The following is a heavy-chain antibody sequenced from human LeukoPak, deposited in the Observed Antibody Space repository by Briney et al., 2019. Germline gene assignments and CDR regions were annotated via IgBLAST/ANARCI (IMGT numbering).Heavy chain of an antibody. Sequence: PGGSLRLSCAASGFTVSSNYMSWVRQAPGKGLEWVSVIYSDGRTYYADSVKGRFTISRDNSKNTLYLQMNSLRAGDTAVYYCARAGIVGATRLDYWGQGTLVTVSS. CDR1: GFTVSSNY. V-gene: IGHV3-53*01. CDR2: IYSDGRT. J-gene: IGHJ4*02. D-gene: IGHD1-26*01. CDR3: ARAGIVGATRLDY.